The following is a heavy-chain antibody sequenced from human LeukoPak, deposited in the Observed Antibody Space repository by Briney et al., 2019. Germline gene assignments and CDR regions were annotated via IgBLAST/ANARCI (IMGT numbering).Heavy chain of an antibody. CDR3: ARYGYPGVWPYYYYYYMDV. D-gene: IGHD6-13*01. Sequence: GASVKVSCKASGYIFTSYGVSWVRQAPAQGLEGMGWISAYNGNTNYPQKLQGRVTMTTDTSTSTAYMELRSLRSDDTAVYYCARYGYPGVWPYYYYYYMDVWGKGTTVTVSS. V-gene: IGHV1-18*01. J-gene: IGHJ6*03. CDR1: GYIFTSYG. CDR2: ISAYNGNT.